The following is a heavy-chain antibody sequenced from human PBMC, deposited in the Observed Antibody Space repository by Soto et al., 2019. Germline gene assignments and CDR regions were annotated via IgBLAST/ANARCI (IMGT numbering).Heavy chain of an antibody. J-gene: IGHJ5*02. CDR3: ATQEVGGTYVYTFDP. Sequence: QLHLRESGPGLVKPSETLSLTCTVSGGSITSSSYYWGWIRQPPGKGLEWIGSIYYSGSTYYNPPLRGRVTISLDTSKNQFSLRLSSVTAADTAVYYCATQEVGGTYVYTFDPWGQGTLVTVSS. D-gene: IGHD1-26*01. CDR1: GGSITSSSYY. V-gene: IGHV4-39*01. CDR2: IYYSGST.